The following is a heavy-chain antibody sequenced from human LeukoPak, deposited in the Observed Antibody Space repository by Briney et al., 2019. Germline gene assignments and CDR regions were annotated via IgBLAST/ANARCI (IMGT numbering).Heavy chain of an antibody. Sequence: SETLSLTCAVYGGSFSGYYWSWIRQPPGKGLESFGEINHSGSTNYNPSLKSRVTISVDTSKNQFSLKLSSVTAADTAVYYCARGRTRVPYNWFDPWGQGTLVTVSS. V-gene: IGHV4-34*01. CDR2: INHSGST. D-gene: IGHD1-1*01. CDR1: GGSFSGYY. CDR3: ARGRTRVPYNWFDP. J-gene: IGHJ5*02.